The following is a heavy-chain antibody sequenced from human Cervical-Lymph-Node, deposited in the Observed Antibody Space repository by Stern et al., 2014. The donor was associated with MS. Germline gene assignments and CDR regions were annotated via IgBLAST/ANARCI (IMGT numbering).Heavy chain of an antibody. J-gene: IGHJ6*02. CDR3: ATHRGRVTYYYGLDV. CDR1: GYTLTEMS. CDR2: YDPQHGET. D-gene: IGHD2-21*02. Sequence: QVQLVQSGAEVKKPGSSVKVSCKVSGYTLTEMSMHWVRQAPGKGLEWMGGYDPQHGETVYAQRIQGRVTMAEDRSTDTAYMELTSLRSDDPAVYYCATHRGRVTYYYGLDVWGQGTTVTVSS. V-gene: IGHV1-24*01.